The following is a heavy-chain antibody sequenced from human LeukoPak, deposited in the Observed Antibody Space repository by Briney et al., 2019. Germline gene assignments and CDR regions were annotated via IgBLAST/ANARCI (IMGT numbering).Heavy chain of an antibody. D-gene: IGHD2/OR15-2a*01. CDR2: IYNDGST. CDR3: ARNILFAFDI. V-gene: IGHV3-53*01. CDR1: GLTVSSSY. Sequence: GGSLKLSCAASGLTVSSSYMSWVRQAPGKGLEWVSIIYNDGSTYYADSMKGRFTISRDNSKNTLYLQVNSLRAEDTAMYYCARNILFAFDIWGEGTMVTVSS. J-gene: IGHJ3*02.